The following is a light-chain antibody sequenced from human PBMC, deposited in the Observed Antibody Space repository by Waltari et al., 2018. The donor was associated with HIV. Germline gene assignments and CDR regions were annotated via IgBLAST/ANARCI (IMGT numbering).Light chain of an antibody. J-gene: IGKJ5*01. CDR3: QQYNNWPPIS. CDR1: QSVSTN. CDR2: GAS. Sequence: EIVMTQSPATLSVSPGERATLPCRASQSVSTNLAWYQQKPGQAPRLLSYGASTRATGIPARFSGSGSGTEFTLTISSLQSEDFAVDYCQQYNNWPPISFGQGRRLEIK. V-gene: IGKV3-15*01.